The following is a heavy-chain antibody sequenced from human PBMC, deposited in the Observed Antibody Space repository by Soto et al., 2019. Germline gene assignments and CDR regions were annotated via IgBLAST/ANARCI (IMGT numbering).Heavy chain of an antibody. CDR1: GYTFTSYG. D-gene: IGHD3-3*01. CDR3: ARDQNARGFWSGYYAYPYYFDY. Sequence: QVQLVQSGAEVKKPGASVKVSCKASGYTFTSYGISWVRQAPGQGLGWMGWISAYNGNTNYAQKLQGRVTMTTDTSTSTAYMELRSLRSDDTAVYYCARDQNARGFWSGYYAYPYYFDYWGQGTLVTVSS. V-gene: IGHV1-18*01. CDR2: ISAYNGNT. J-gene: IGHJ4*02.